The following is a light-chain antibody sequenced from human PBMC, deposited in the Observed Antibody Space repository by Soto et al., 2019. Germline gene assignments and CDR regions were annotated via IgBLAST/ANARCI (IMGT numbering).Light chain of an antibody. CDR3: SSYAGSNNYV. Sequence: QSALTQPPSASGSPGQSVTISCTGTSSDVGGYNYVSWYQQHPGKAPKLMIYEVSKRPSGVPDRFSGSKSGNTASLTVSGLQAEDEAVSYCSSYAGSNNYVFGTGTKVT. V-gene: IGLV2-8*01. CDR1: SSDVGGYNY. J-gene: IGLJ1*01. CDR2: EVS.